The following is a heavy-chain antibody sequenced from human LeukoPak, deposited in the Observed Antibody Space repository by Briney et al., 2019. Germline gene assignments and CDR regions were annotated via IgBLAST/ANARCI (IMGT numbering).Heavy chain of an antibody. CDR1: GYTFTGYY. CDR3: ARDSSSGWYAPDY. D-gene: IGHD6-19*01. V-gene: IGHV1-2*02. J-gene: IGHJ4*02. Sequence: GASVKASCKASGYTFTGYYMHWVRQAPGQGLEWMGWINPNSGGTNYAQKFQGRVTMTRDTSISTAYMELSRLRSDDTAVYYCARDSSSGWYAPDYWGQGTLVTVSS. CDR2: INPNSGGT.